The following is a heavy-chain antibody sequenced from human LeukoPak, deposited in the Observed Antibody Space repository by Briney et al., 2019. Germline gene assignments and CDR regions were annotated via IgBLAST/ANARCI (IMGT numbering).Heavy chain of an antibody. CDR3: AQGVGSTNYRDHRRQN. V-gene: IGHV3-48*02. CDR1: GFPFSTQS. J-gene: IGHJ4*02. CDR2: IMSSGSVI. D-gene: IGHD3-10*01. Sequence: GGSLRLSCVASGFPFSTQSMNWVRQAPGKGLEWVSYIMSSGSVIKYADSVKGRFTISRDNAKNSLYLQMNILRHEDTAVYYCAQGVGSTNYRDHRRQNWGRGPLVTVSS.